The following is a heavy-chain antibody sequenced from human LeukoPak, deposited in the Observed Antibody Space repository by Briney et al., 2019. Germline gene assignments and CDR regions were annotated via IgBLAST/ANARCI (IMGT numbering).Heavy chain of an antibody. D-gene: IGHD6-13*01. J-gene: IGHJ4*02. CDR1: GFTFSSYG. Sequence: GGSLRLSCAASGFTFSSYGMHWVRQAPGKGLEWVAFIRYDGSNKYYADSVKGRFTISRDNSKNILYLQMNSLRAEDTAVYYCAKADGLYSSTYYYFDYWGQGNLVTVSS. V-gene: IGHV3-30*02. CDR2: IRYDGSNK. CDR3: AKADGLYSSTYYYFDY.